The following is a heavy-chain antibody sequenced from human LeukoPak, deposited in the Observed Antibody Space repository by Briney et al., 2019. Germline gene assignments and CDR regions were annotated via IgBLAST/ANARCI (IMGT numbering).Heavy chain of an antibody. D-gene: IGHD3-10*01. CDR1: GGTFSSYA. J-gene: IGHJ4*02. CDR3: ARDNFVVTMVRGVIGY. CDR2: INPNSGGT. Sequence: ASVKVSCKASGGTFSSYAISWVRQAPGQGLEGMGWINPNSGGTNYAQKFQGRVTMTRDTSISTAYMELSRLRSDDTAVYYCARDNFVVTMVRGVIGYWGQGTLVTVSS. V-gene: IGHV1-2*02.